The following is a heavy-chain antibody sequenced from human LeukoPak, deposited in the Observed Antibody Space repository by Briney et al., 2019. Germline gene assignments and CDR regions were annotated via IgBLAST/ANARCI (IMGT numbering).Heavy chain of an antibody. D-gene: IGHD3-10*02. J-gene: IGHJ6*04. CDR2: INNDGSIT. Sequence: QPGGSLRLSCAASGFTFSSYWMHWVRQAPGKGLVWVSRINNDGSITNYADSVKGRFTISRDNAKNTLYLQMNSLRAEDTAVYYCAELGITMIGGVWGKGTTVTISS. V-gene: IGHV3-74*01. CDR3: AELGITMIGGV. CDR1: GFTFSSYW.